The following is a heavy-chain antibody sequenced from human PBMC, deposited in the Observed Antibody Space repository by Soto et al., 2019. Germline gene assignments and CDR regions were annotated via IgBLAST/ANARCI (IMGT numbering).Heavy chain of an antibody. Sequence: ASVKVSCKASVYTFTSYGISWVRQATGQGLEWMGWISAYNGNTNYAQKLQGRVTMTTDTSTSTAYMELRSLRSDDTAVYYCARALYDILTGYWPTGWFDPWGQGTLVTVSS. CDR3: ARALYDILTGYWPTGWFDP. V-gene: IGHV1-18*01. J-gene: IGHJ5*02. CDR1: VYTFTSYG. D-gene: IGHD3-9*01. CDR2: ISAYNGNT.